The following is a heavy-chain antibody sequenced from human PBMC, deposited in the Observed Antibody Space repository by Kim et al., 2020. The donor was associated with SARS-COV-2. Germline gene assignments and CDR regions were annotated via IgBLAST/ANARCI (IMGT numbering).Heavy chain of an antibody. D-gene: IGHD2-15*01. CDR2: FHFGTT. CDR3: SRGHAAFQKTCSPNWFDP. V-gene: IGHV4-38-2*02. Sequence: SETLSLTCSVSGYTISSGYYWAWFRRPPGKGPEWIGSFHFGTTYYNPTLQSRCTISMYTSANQFSLQLNSITSADTAVYYCSRGHAAFQKTCSPNWFDP. CDR1: GYTISSGYY. J-gene: IGHJ5*02.